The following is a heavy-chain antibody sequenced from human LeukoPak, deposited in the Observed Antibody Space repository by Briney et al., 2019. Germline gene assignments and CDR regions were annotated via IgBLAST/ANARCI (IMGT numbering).Heavy chain of an antibody. CDR1: GYSFGNYW. D-gene: IGHD3-10*01. CDR3: ARLGRRAPHRDAFDI. Sequence: GESLKISCKGSGYSFGNYWIGWVRQMPGKGLEWMGIIHLGDSDTRHSPSFRGQVTISADKSITTAYLQWSSLKASDTAMYYCARLGRRAPHRDAFDIWGQGTMVTVSS. V-gene: IGHV5-51*01. J-gene: IGHJ3*02. CDR2: IHLGDSDT.